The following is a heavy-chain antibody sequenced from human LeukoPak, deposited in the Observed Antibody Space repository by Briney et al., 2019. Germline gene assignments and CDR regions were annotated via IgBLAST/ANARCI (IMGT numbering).Heavy chain of an antibody. Sequence: PSETLSLTCAVYGGSFSGYYWSWIRQPPRKGLEWIGEINHSGSTNYNPSLKSRVTISVDTSKNQFSMKLSSVTAADTAVYYCARRGRAAPYWGQGTLVTVSS. CDR2: INHSGST. V-gene: IGHV4-34*01. D-gene: IGHD3-16*01. J-gene: IGHJ4*02. CDR1: GGSFSGYY. CDR3: ARRGRAAPY.